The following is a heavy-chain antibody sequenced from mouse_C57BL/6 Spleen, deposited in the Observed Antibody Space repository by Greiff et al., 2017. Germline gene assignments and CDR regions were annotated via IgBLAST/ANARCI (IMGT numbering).Heavy chain of an antibody. J-gene: IGHJ4*01. CDR2: IYPRSGNT. Sequence: QVQLQQSGAELARPGASVKLSCKASGYTFTSYGISWVKQRTGQGLEWIGEIYPRSGNTYYNEKFKGKATLTADKSSSTAYMELRSLTSEDSAVYFCARRDYYCSSYNAMDYWGQGTSVTVSS. D-gene: IGHD1-1*01. CDR3: ARRDYYCSSYNAMDY. V-gene: IGHV1-81*01. CDR1: GYTFTSYG.